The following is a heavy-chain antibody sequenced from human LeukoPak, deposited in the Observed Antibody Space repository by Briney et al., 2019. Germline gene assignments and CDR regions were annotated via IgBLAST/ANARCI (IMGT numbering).Heavy chain of an antibody. CDR2: INPNSGGT. V-gene: IGHV1-2*02. CDR1: GYTFTGYY. Sequence: ASVKVSCTASGYTFTGYYMHWVRQAPGQGLEWMGWINPNSGGTNYAQKFQGRVTMTRDTSISTAYMELSRLRSDDTAVYYCARAALSTAAPGGSYYFDYWGQGTLVTVSS. CDR3: ARAALSTAAPGGSYYFDY. J-gene: IGHJ4*02. D-gene: IGHD6-13*01.